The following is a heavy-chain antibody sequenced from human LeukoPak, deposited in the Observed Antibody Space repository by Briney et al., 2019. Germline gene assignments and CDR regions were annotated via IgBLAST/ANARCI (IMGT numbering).Heavy chain of an antibody. CDR1: GFTFSRYA. J-gene: IGHJ4*02. CDR3: AKKRRDGYNPFDY. D-gene: IGHD5-24*01. Sequence: GGSLRLSCAASGFTFSRYAMSWVRQAPGKGLEWVCGMSSSGESPYYAHSVKGRFTISRDNSKNTLYLEINSLRAEDTAVYYCAKKRRDGYNPFDYLGQGTLVIVSS. CDR2: MSSSGESP. V-gene: IGHV3-23*01.